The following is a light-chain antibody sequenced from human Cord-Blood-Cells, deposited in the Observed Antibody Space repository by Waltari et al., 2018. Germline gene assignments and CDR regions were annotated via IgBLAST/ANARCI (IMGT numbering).Light chain of an antibody. CDR1: SSDVGGCNY. V-gene: IGLV2-14*01. Sequence: QSALTQPASVSGSPGQSITISCTGTSSDVGGCNYVPWYQQHPGKAPKLMIYEVSNRPSGVSNRFSGSKSGNTASLTISGLQAEDEADYYCSSYTSSSTLVFGTGTKVTVL. J-gene: IGLJ1*01. CDR3: SSYTSSSTLV. CDR2: EVS.